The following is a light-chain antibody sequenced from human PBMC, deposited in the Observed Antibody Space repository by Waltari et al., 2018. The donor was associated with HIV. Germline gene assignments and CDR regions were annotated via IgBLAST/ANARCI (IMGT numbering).Light chain of an antibody. J-gene: IGLJ2*01. Sequence: QSALTQPASVSGSPGQSITISCTRTRSDVAPYKLVSWYQQHPGKAPKLMIYEVSKRPSGVSDRFSGSKSGDTASLTISGLQAEDEADYYCCSYVSNVIFGGGTKLTVL. CDR3: CSYVSNVI. V-gene: IGLV2-23*02. CDR2: EVS. CDR1: RSDVAPYKL.